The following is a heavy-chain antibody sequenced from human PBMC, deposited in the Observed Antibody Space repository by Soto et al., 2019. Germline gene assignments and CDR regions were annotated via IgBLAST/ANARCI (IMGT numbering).Heavy chain of an antibody. CDR3: ARDLYSSGWTNRFDP. J-gene: IGHJ5*02. V-gene: IGHV4-4*07. CDR2: IYTSGST. Sequence: LSLTCTVSGGSISSYYWSWIRQPAGKGLEWIGRIYTSGSTNYNPSLKSRVTMSVDTSKNQFSLKLSSVTAADTAVYYCARDLYSSGWTNRFDPWGQGTLVTVSS. CDR1: GGSISSYY. D-gene: IGHD6-19*01.